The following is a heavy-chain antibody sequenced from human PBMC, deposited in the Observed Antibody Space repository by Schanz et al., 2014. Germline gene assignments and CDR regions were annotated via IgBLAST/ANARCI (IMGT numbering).Heavy chain of an antibody. CDR3: ARVQDDILTGSEYYYGMDV. D-gene: IGHD3-9*01. Sequence: QVQLVQSGAEVKKPGSSMKVSCKASGGTFSTYPINWLRQAPGQGLEWMGRIIPVLNIATYAQQFQGRVTFTADKSTSTASMELSSLRSDDTAVYYCARVQDDILTGSEYYYGMDVWGQGTTVTVSS. CDR1: GGTFSTYP. J-gene: IGHJ6*02. V-gene: IGHV1-69*02. CDR2: IIPVLNIA.